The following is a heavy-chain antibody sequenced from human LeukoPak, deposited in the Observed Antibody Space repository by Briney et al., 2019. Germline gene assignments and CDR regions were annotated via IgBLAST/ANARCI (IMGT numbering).Heavy chain of an antibody. CDR1: GFTFNISA. V-gene: IGHV3-23*01. Sequence: PGGSLRLSCGASGFTFNISAINWVRQAPGKGLEWVSSISASDSGTFYADSVKGRFAISRDNSRNTVFLLMNTLRAEDTAIYYCAKVTSDCSTTSCFLPYAFDFWGQGTMVTVSS. CDR3: AKVTSDCSTTSCFLPYAFDF. D-gene: IGHD2-2*01. J-gene: IGHJ3*01. CDR2: ISASDSGT.